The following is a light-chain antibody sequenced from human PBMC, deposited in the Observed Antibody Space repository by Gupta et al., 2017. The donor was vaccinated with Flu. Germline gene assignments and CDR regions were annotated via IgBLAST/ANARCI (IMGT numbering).Light chain of an antibody. CDR2: EDR. CDR1: ALPKKY. J-gene: IGLJ3*02. CDR3: YSTDTSGNHRV. V-gene: IGLV3-10*01. Sequence: GQTARITCSGDALPKKYAYWYQQKSGQAPVLIVYEDRKRPSGIPERFSGSSSGTMATLTISGAQGEDEADYYCYSTDTSGNHRVFGGGTNLTVL.